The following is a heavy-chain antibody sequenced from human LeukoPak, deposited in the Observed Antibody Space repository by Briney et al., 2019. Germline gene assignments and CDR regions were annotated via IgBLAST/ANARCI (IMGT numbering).Heavy chain of an antibody. Sequence: PGGSLRLSCAASGFTFSNYAMTWVRQAPGKGLEWVSGISGSGGSTYYADSVKGRFTISRDNSKNTLYLQMNSLRAEDTAVYYCARTDRRSSSWPFDYWGQGTLVTVSS. CDR3: ARTDRRSSSWPFDY. J-gene: IGHJ4*02. D-gene: IGHD6-13*01. V-gene: IGHV3-23*01. CDR2: ISGSGGST. CDR1: GFTFSNYA.